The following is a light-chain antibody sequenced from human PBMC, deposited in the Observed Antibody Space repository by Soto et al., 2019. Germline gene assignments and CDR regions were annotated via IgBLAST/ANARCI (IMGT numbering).Light chain of an antibody. CDR1: SSDIGACYR. Sequence: QSVLTQPPSVSGAPGEGVTISCTGSSSDIGACYRVRWYQQVPGTAPKLLIYDNTNRPSGVSVRFSGSKSGTSASLAISGLQAEDEADYYCQSFDKYLSAVVFGGGTKLTVL. J-gene: IGLJ2*01. V-gene: IGLV1-40*01. CDR3: QSFDKYLSAVV. CDR2: DNT.